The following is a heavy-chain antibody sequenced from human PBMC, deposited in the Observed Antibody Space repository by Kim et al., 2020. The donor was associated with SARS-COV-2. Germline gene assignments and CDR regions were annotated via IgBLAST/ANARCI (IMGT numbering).Heavy chain of an antibody. V-gene: IGHV1-58*01. D-gene: IGHD5-12*01. CDR3: AACGRCGYSGYLPNY. Sequence: SVKVSCKASGFTFTSSAVQWVRQARGQRLEWIGWIVVGSGNTNYAQKFQERVTITRDMSTSTAYMELSSLRSEDTAVYYCAACGRCGYSGYLPNYWGQGTLVTVSS. J-gene: IGHJ4*02. CDR1: GFTFTSSA. CDR2: IVVGSGNT.